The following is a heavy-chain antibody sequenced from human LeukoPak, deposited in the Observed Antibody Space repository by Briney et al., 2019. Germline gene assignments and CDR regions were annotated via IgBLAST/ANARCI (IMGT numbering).Heavy chain of an antibody. V-gene: IGHV4-61*01. CDR2: IYYSGST. CDR3: ARGAVEMATIFYY. D-gene: IGHD5-24*01. Sequence: SETLSLTCSVSGVSISSGSNYWGWIRQPPGKTLEWIGYIYYSGSTNYNPSLKSRVTISVDTSKNQFSLKLSSVTAADTAVYYCARGAVEMATIFYYWGQGTLVTVSS. CDR1: GVSISSGSNY. J-gene: IGHJ4*02.